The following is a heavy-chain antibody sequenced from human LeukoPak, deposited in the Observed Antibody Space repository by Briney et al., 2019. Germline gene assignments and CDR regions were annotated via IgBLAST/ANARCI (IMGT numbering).Heavy chain of an antibody. CDR1: GFTFSDYY. CDR3: ARGASSVTGSIYYFDY. V-gene: IGHV3-11*01. Sequence: GGSLRLSCAASGFTFSDYYMSWIRQAPGKGLEWVSYISSSGSTIYYAYSVKGRFTTSRDNAKISLYLQMNSLRAEDTAVYYCARGASSVTGSIYYFDYWGQGTLVTVSS. J-gene: IGHJ4*02. D-gene: IGHD3-9*01. CDR2: ISSSGSTI.